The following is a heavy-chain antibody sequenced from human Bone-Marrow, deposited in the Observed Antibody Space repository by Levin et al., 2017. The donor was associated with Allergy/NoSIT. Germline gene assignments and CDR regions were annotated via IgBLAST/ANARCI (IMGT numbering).Heavy chain of an antibody. J-gene: IGHJ5*02. V-gene: IGHV1-18*01. CDR2: ISAYNGNT. CDR1: GYTFTSYG. D-gene: IGHD6-19*01. CDR3: ARDGRFIAVAGTRFDP. Sequence: ASVKVSCKASGYTFTSYGISWVRQAPGQGLEWMGWISAYNGNTNYAQKLQGRVTMTTDTSTSTAYMELRSLRSDDTAVYYCARDGRFIAVAGTRFDPWGQGTLVTVSS.